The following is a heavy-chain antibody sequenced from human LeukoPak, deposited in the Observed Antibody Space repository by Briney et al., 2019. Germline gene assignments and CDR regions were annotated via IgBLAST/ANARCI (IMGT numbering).Heavy chain of an antibody. V-gene: IGHV4-39*07. J-gene: IGHJ6*03. CDR2: IYYSGST. Sequence: SETLSLTCTVSGGSISSSSYYWGWIRQPSGKGLEWIGSIYYSGSTYYNPSLKSRVTISVDTSKNQFSLKLSSVTAADTAVYYCARLLYYYGSGSYSSLGHYYYMDVWGKGTTVTISS. CDR3: ARLLYYYGSGSYSSLGHYYYMDV. D-gene: IGHD3-10*01. CDR1: GGSISSSSYY.